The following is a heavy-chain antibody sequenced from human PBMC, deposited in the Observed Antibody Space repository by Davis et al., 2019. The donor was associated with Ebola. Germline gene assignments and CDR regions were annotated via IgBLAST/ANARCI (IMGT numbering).Heavy chain of an antibody. Sequence: GESLKISCAASGFTFSSYSMHWVRQAPGKGLEWVSYISSSSSTIYYADSVKGRFTISRDNAKNSLYLQMNSLRDEDTAVYYCARGGDTAMDQLDYWGQGTLVTVSS. D-gene: IGHD5-18*01. CDR2: ISSSSSTI. CDR3: ARGGDTAMDQLDY. V-gene: IGHV3-48*02. J-gene: IGHJ4*02. CDR1: GFTFSSYS.